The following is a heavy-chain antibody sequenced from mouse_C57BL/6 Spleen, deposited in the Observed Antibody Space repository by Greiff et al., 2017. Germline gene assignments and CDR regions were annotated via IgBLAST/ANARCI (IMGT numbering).Heavy chain of an antibody. CDR3: ARLQAMDY. CDR2: ISSGSSTI. CDR1: GFTFSDYG. V-gene: IGHV5-17*01. Sequence: EVQRVESGGGLVKPGGSLKISCAASGFTFSDYGMHWVRQAPEKGLEWVAYISSGSSTIYYADTVKGRFTISRDQAKNTLFLQMTSLRSEDTDMYYCARLQAMDYGDQGTSVTVSS. J-gene: IGHJ4*01.